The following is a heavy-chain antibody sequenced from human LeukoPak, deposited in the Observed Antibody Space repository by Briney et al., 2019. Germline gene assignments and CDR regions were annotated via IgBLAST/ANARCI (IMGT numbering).Heavy chain of an antibody. CDR1: GFTFSSYG. J-gene: IGHJ4*02. Sequence: PGGSLRLSCAASGFTFSSYGMSWVRQAPGKGLEGVSAISGSGGGTYYADSVKGRFTISRDNSKNTLYLQMNSLKTEDTAVYYCTTHGVYDILTGPTLFDYWGQGTLVTVSS. V-gene: IGHV3-23*01. CDR2: ISGSGGGT. CDR3: TTHGVYDILTGPTLFDY. D-gene: IGHD3-9*01.